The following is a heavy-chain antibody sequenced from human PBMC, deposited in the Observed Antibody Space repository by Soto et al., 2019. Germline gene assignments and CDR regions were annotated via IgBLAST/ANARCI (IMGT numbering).Heavy chain of an antibody. CDR3: ARAYSGTLYGMDV. CDR1: GFSPSTSGMR. J-gene: IGHJ6*02. CDR2: IDWDDDK. D-gene: IGHD1-26*01. V-gene: IGHV2-70*04. Sequence: ASGPTLVNPTQTLTLTCTFSGFSPSTSGMRVSWIRQPPGKALEWLARIDWDDDKFYSTSLKTRLTISKDTSKNQVVLTMTNMDPVDTATYYCARAYSGTLYGMDVWGQGTTVTVSS.